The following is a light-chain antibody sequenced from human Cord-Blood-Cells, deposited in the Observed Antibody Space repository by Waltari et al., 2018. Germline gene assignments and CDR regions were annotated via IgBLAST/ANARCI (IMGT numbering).Light chain of an antibody. CDR2: APS. V-gene: IGKV1-39*01. CDR1: QSSSSY. CDR3: QQSYSTPPVT. J-gene: IGKJ5*01. Sequence: DIQMTQSPSSLSASVGASVIITCRASQSSSSYLNWYQQKPGKAPKLLIYAPSSLQSGVPSRFSGSGSGTDFTLTISSLQPEDFATYYCQQSYSTPPVTFGQGTRLEIK.